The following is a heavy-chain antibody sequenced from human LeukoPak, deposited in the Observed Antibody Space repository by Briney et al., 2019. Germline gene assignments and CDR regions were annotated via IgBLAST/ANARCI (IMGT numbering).Heavy chain of an antibody. CDR2: IYYSGST. V-gene: IGHV4-59*08. Sequence: PSETLSLTCTVSGGSISSYYWSWIRQPPGKGLERIGYIYYSGSTNYNPSLKSRVTISVDTSKNQFSLKLSSVTAADTAVYYCAGSMVRGVIMGYYYYGMDVWGQGTTVTVSS. D-gene: IGHD3-10*01. CDR1: GGSISSYY. CDR3: AGSMVRGVIMGYYYYGMDV. J-gene: IGHJ6*02.